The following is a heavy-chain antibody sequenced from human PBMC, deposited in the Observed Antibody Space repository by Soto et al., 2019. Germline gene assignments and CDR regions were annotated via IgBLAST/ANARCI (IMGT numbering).Heavy chain of an antibody. Sequence: QVQLVQSGAEVKKPGSSVRISCEVSGDSLTSYTFTWVLQAPGQGLEWMGRVIPIQGKADYALKIQDRVTISADNSKNTVYMELRRLRLDDTAVYYWAKSLLFVNRAYMDVWDKGTTVTVSS. J-gene: IGHJ6*03. D-gene: IGHD3-3*01. CDR1: GDSLTSYT. CDR2: VIPIQGKA. V-gene: IGHV1-69*02. CDR3: AKSLLFVNRAYMDV.